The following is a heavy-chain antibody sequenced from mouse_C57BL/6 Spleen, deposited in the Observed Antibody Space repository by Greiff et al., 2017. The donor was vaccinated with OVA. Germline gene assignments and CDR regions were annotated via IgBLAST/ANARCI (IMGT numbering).Heavy chain of an antibody. Sequence: EVQLQQSGPELVKPGASVKISCKASGYTFTDYYMNWVKQSHGKSLEWIGDINPNNGGTSYNQKFKGKATLTVDKSSSTAYMELRSLTSEDSAVYYCERTYERAMDYWGQGTSVTVSS. CDR1: GYTFTDYY. D-gene: IGHD2-3*01. V-gene: IGHV1-26*01. CDR3: ERTYERAMDY. CDR2: INPNNGGT. J-gene: IGHJ4*01.